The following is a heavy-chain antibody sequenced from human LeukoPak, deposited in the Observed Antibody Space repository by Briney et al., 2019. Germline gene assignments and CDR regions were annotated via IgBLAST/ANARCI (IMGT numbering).Heavy chain of an antibody. Sequence: SETLSLTCAVYGGSFSGHYWSWIRQPPGKGLEWIGEINHSGSTNYNPSLKSRVTISVDTSKNQFSLKLSSVTAADTAVYYCARSSRYYYGMDVWGQGTTVTVSS. CDR3: ARSSRYYYGMDV. CDR2: INHSGST. V-gene: IGHV4-34*01. CDR1: GGSFSGHY. J-gene: IGHJ6*02.